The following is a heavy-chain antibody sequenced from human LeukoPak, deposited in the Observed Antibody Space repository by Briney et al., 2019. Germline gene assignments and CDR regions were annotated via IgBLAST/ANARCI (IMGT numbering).Heavy chain of an antibody. V-gene: IGHV4-34*01. D-gene: IGHD3-16*01. J-gene: IGHJ2*01. CDR2: IYYSGST. CDR3: ARQGGSWYFDL. Sequence: SETLSLTCAVYGGSFSGYYWSWIRQPPGKGLEWIGSIYYSGSTYYNPSLKSRVTISVDTSKNQFSLKLSSVTAADTAVYYCARQGGSWYFDLWGRGTLVTVSS. CDR1: GGSFSGYY.